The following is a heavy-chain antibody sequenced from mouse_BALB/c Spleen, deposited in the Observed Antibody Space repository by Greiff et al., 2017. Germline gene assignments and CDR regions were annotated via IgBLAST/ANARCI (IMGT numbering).Heavy chain of an antibody. CDR1: GYAFTNYL. V-gene: IGHV1-54*01. Sequence: QVQLKESGAELVRPGTSVKVSCKASGYAFTNYLIEWVKQRPGQGLEWIGVINPGSGGTNYNEKFKGKATLTADKSSSTAYMQLSSLTSDDSAVYFCASWRDGDYYYARGYGGQGTSVTVSS. CDR3: ASWRDGDYYYARGY. CDR2: INPGSGGT. J-gene: IGHJ4*01.